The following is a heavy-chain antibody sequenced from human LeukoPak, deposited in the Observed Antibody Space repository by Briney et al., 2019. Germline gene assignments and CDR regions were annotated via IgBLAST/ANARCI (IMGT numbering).Heavy chain of an antibody. CDR3: ARRDEILRGAITYFDY. CDR1: GYNFASYW. J-gene: IGHJ4*02. D-gene: IGHD3-10*01. Sequence: GESLKISCKGSGYNFASYWIGWVRQMPGKGLEWMGIIYPADSHTRYSPSFQGQVTISADKSITTAYLQWSSLKASDTAIYYCARRDEILRGAITYFDYWGQGTLVTVSS. CDR2: IYPADSHT. V-gene: IGHV5-51*01.